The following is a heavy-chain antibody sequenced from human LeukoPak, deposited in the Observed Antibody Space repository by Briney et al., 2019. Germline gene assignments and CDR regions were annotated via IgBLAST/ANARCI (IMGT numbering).Heavy chain of an antibody. Sequence: GGSLRLSCAASGFTFDDYGMSWVRQAPGKGLEWVSAISGSGGSTYYADSVKGRFTISRDNSKNTLYLQMNSLRAEDTAVYYCAKVSYDILTGYYDFDYWGQGTLVTVSS. J-gene: IGHJ4*02. CDR3: AKVSYDILTGYYDFDY. V-gene: IGHV3-23*01. CDR1: GFTFDDYG. CDR2: ISGSGGST. D-gene: IGHD3-9*01.